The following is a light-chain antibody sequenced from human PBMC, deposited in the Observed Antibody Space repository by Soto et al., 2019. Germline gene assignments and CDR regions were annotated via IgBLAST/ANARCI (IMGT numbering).Light chain of an antibody. V-gene: IGLV2-8*01. CDR3: SSYAGPGSSNLL. Sequence: QSALTQPPSASGSAGQSVTISCTGTSSDVGSYNYVSWYQQHPGKAPKLLIYEVTRRPSGVPDRFSGSKSGNTASLTVSGLQAEDEADYYCSSYAGPGSSNLLFGGGTKLTVL. CDR2: EVT. J-gene: IGLJ2*01. CDR1: SSDVGSYNY.